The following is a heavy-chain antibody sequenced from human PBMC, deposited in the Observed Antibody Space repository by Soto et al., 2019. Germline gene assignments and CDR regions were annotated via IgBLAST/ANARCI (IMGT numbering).Heavy chain of an antibody. J-gene: IGHJ4*02. Sequence: ASVKVSCKASGYTFITYDIHWVRQATGQGLEWMGWMNPYNGNAGYAQKFQGRVTMTRNTSISTAYMELSSLRSEDTAVYFCARRKGLSGPHYFDSWGQGTLVTVDS. CDR3: ARRKGLSGPHYFDS. CDR1: GYTFITYD. D-gene: IGHD6-19*01. CDR2: MNPYNGNA. V-gene: IGHV1-8*01.